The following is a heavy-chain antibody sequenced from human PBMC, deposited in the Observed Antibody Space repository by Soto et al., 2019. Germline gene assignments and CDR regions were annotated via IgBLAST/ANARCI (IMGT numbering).Heavy chain of an antibody. J-gene: IGHJ6*02. D-gene: IGHD2-8*01. CDR1: GFTFSDYY. CDR3: ARENTVLMIYATGGMDV. Sequence: GGSQRLSCAVSGFTFSDYYMYWIRQATGKGLEWVSDISSSGSTIYYADSVKGRFTISRDNAKNSLYLQMNSLRAEDTAVYYCARENTVLMIYATGGMDVWGQGTTVTVSS. CDR2: ISSSGSTI. V-gene: IGHV3-11*01.